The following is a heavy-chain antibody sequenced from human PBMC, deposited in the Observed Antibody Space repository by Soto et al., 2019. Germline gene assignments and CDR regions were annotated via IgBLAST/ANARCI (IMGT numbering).Heavy chain of an antibody. CDR1: GFTFRSYW. V-gene: IGHV3-7*01. CDR2: IKQDGSEK. CDR3: AKPVTDDSHGRGAFYY. J-gene: IGHJ4*02. D-gene: IGHD4-17*01. Sequence: EVQLVESGGGLVQPGGSLRLSCAASGFTFRSYWMSWVRQAPGKGLEWVANIKQDGSEKYYVDSVKGRFTISRDNAKNSLYLQMNSLRVEDTAVYYCAKPVTDDSHGRGAFYYWGQGTLVTVSS.